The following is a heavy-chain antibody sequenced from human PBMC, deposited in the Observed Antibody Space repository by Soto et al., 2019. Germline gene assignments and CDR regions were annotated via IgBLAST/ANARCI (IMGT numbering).Heavy chain of an antibody. J-gene: IGHJ6*02. CDR3: ASSSGDLDVYGMDI. CDR1: GFTFSRYA. D-gene: IGHD3-10*01. V-gene: IGHV3-23*01. CDR2: VTGGGHTT. Sequence: GGSLRLSCAASGFTFSRYAMRWVRQAPGKGLEWVSTVTGGGHTTYNADSVNGRFTISRDNSKNTLYLQMNNLRAEDTAIYYCASSSGDLDVYGMDIWGPGTTVTVS.